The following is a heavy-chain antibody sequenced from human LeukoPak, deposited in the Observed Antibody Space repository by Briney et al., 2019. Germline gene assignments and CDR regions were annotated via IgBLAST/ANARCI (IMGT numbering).Heavy chain of an antibody. Sequence: PSETLSLTCTVSGGAINSGSHYWSWIRQSAGKGLEWIGRIYTSGTTNSNPSLKSRVTISVDTSKNQFSLKLSSVTAADTAVYYCAITIAVAGNSYWGQGTLVTVSS. J-gene: IGHJ4*02. CDR3: AITIAVAGNSY. V-gene: IGHV4-61*02. CDR1: GGAINSGSHY. CDR2: IYTSGTT. D-gene: IGHD6-19*01.